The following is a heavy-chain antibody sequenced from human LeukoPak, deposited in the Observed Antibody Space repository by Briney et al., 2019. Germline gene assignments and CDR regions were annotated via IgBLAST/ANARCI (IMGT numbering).Heavy chain of an antibody. CDR2: INHSGST. CDR3: ARTLIAAAAYGRMGYYYYYMDV. CDR1: GGSFSGYY. Sequence: SETLSLTCAVYGGSFSGYYWSWTRQPPGKGLEWIGEINHSGSTNYNPSLKSRVTISVDTSKNQFSLKLSSVTAADTAVYYCARTLIAAAAYGRMGYYYYYMDVWGKGTTVTVSS. J-gene: IGHJ6*03. V-gene: IGHV4-34*01. D-gene: IGHD6-13*01.